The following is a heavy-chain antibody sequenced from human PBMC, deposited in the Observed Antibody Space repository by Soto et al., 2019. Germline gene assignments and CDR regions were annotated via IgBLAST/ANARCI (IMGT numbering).Heavy chain of an antibody. Sequence: ASVKVSFKASGYMFPNYGISWVRQAPGQGLEWMGWISAYNANTNYAQKLQGRVTMTTDTSTSTAYMELRSLTSDDTAVYYCVRDLDGSGSYYTEHLGLGTLVTVSS. CDR3: VRDLDGSGSYYTEH. D-gene: IGHD3-10*01. J-gene: IGHJ4*02. CDR2: ISAYNANT. CDR1: GYMFPNYG. V-gene: IGHV1-18*01.